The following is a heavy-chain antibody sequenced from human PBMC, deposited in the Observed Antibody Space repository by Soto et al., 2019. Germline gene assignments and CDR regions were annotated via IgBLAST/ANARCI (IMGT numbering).Heavy chain of an antibody. Sequence: NPAETLSLTCAVYGGAFIGYYCILIRHPPGKGLEWIGEINHSGSTNYNPSLKSRVTISVDTSKNQFSLKLSSVTAADTAVYYCARGPGQYYFDYWGQGTLVTVSS. CDR2: INHSGST. J-gene: IGHJ4*02. CDR3: ARGPGQYYFDY. V-gene: IGHV4-34*01. CDR1: GGAFIGYY.